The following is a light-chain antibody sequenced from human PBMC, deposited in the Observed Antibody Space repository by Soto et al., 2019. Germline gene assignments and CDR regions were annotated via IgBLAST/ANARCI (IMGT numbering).Light chain of an antibody. CDR1: SSDVGGYSY. CDR3: SSYTTSSTLNV. CDR2: DVS. J-gene: IGLJ1*01. V-gene: IGLV2-14*01. Sequence: QSALTQLASGSGAPGQSITISCTGNSSDVGGYSYVSWYQQHPGKAPKLMIYDVSNRPSGVSNRFSGSKSGNTASLTISGLQADDQADYYCSSYTTSSTLNVFGTGTKVTVL.